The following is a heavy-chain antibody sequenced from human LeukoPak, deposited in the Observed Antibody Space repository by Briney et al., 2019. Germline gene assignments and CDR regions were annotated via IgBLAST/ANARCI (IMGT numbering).Heavy chain of an antibody. J-gene: IGHJ3*02. CDR3: ARSEWLSHDAFDI. V-gene: IGHV1-3*01. CDR2: INAGNGNT. D-gene: IGHD6-19*01. Sequence: ASVKVSCKAPGYTFTSYAMHWVRQAPGQRLEWMGWINAGNGNTKYSQKFQGRVTITRDTSASTAYMELSSLRSEDTAVYYCARSEWLSHDAFDIWGQGTMVTVSS. CDR1: GYTFTSYA.